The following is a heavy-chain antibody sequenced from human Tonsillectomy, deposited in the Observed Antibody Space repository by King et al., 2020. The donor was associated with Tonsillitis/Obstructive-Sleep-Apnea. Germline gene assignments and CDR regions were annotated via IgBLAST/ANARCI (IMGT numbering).Heavy chain of an antibody. J-gene: IGHJ4*02. CDR2: ISYDGSDK. Sequence: VQLVESGGGVVQPGRSLRLSCAASGFTFSSYPMHWVRQAPGKGLEWVAAISYDGSDKYYADSVKGRFTISRDNSKNTLYLQMNSLRDEDTAVYHCARDLGGASGYWGQGTLVIVSS. CDR1: GFTFSSYP. D-gene: IGHD3-16*01. V-gene: IGHV3-30*04. CDR3: ARDLGGASGY.